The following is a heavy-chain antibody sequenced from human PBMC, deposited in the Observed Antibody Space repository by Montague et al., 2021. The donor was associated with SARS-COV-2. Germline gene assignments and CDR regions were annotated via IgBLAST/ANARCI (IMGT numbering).Heavy chain of an antibody. Sequence: SETLSLTCTVSGGSISSSSYYWGWIRQPPGKGLEWIGSIYYSGSTYYXPSLKSPVTISVDTSKNQFSLKLSSVTAADTAVYYGASEGGWLSRGSNYFDYWGQGTLVTVSS. CDR2: IYYSGST. D-gene: IGHD2-15*01. J-gene: IGHJ4*02. CDR1: GGSISSSSYY. CDR3: ASEGGWLSRGSNYFDY. V-gene: IGHV4-39*07.